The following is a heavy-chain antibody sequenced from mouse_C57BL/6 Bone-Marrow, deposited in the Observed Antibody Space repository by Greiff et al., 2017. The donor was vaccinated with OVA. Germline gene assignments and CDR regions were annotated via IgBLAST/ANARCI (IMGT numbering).Heavy chain of an antibody. CDR3: AKRDGYWFAY. CDR2: IWGDGGT. D-gene: IGHD2-3*01. Sequence: QVQLQQSGPGLVAPSQSLSITCTVSGFSLTSYCVSWVSQPPGKGLEWMGVIWGDGGTNNHYAFISRLSISKDNTKSQVFLILNSRQTDDTAAVYCAKRDGYWFAYWGQGTLVTVSA. J-gene: IGHJ3*01. CDR1: GFSLTSYC. V-gene: IGHV2-3*01.